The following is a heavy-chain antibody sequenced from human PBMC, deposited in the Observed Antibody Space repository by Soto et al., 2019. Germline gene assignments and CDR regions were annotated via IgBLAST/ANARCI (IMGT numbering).Heavy chain of an antibody. D-gene: IGHD6-13*01. CDR3: AKVPPQYSSSWYSRWFDP. CDR1: GFTFSSYA. V-gene: IGHV3-23*01. Sequence: EVQLLESGGGLVQPGGSLRLSCAASGFTFSSYAMSWVRQAPGKGLEWVSAISGSGGSTYYADSVKGRFTISRDNSKNTLYLQMNSLRAEDTAVYYCAKVPPQYSSSWYSRWFDPWGQGTLSPSPQ. J-gene: IGHJ5*02. CDR2: ISGSGGST.